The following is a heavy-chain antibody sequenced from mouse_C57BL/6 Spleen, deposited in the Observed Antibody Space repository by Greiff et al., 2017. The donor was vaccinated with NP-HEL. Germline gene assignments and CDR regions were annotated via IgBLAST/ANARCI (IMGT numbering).Heavy chain of an antibody. D-gene: IGHD3-2*02. CDR1: GFSLTSYA. J-gene: IGHJ4*01. CDR2: IWTGGGT. V-gene: IGHV2-9-1*01. Sequence: VQLVESGPGLVAPSQSLSITCTVSGFSLTSYAISWVRQPPGKGLEWLGVIWTGGGTNYNSALKSRLSISKDNSKSQVFLKMNSLQTDDTARYYCARKTAQATDYAMDYWGQGTSVTVSS. CDR3: ARKTAQATDYAMDY.